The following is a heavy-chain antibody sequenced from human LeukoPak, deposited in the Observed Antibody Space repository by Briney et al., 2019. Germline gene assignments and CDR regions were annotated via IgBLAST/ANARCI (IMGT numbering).Heavy chain of an antibody. D-gene: IGHD4-23*01. Sequence: PSETLSLTPTVPGYLISIGYYWTWIRQSPGKGLEWIGTMFHSGNTYYNPSLNSRVTLSVDTSKNQFSLKLSSVTAADTAVYYRARGETVVTLDYWGQGTLVTVSS. CDR2: MFHSGNT. J-gene: IGHJ4*02. CDR1: GYLISIGYY. V-gene: IGHV4-38-2*02. CDR3: ARGETVVTLDY.